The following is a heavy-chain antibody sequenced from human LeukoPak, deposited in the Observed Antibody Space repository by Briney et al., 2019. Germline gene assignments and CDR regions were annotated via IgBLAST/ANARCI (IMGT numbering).Heavy chain of an antibody. J-gene: IGHJ3*02. CDR3: AREADGFDI. CDR2: LAYDETFR. Sequence: GSLRLSCSASGFTFSRYTMHWVRQAPGKGLEWVALLAYDETFRYYADSVKGRFTISRDTAKTTLDLQMNSLTTEDTALYYCAREADGFDIWGQGTMVTVSS. V-gene: IGHV3-30*01. CDR1: GFTFSRYT.